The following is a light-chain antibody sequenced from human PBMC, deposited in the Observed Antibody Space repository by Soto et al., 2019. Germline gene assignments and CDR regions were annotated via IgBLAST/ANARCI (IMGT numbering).Light chain of an antibody. CDR1: ISDVAGYNY. V-gene: IGLV2-11*01. Sequence: QSALTQPPSVSGSPGQSVTISCTGTISDVAGYNYVSWYQQHPGKAPKLLISDVTKRPSWVPDRFSGSKSGSTASLTTSEHQADDDAYYYCSSYAGSNNLVFGGGTKLTVL. CDR3: SSYAGSNNLV. J-gene: IGLJ2*01. CDR2: DVT.